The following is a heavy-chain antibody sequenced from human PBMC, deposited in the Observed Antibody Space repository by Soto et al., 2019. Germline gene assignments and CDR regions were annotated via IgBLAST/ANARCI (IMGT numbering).Heavy chain of an antibody. D-gene: IGHD3-10*01. V-gene: IGHV1-69*01. Sequence: QVQVVQSGVEVRRPGSSVKVSCKASGDTFKNCVISWVRQAPGQGLEWMGGIIPLFGTTDFAQRFQGRLTITTDEATTTAYMDLSRLRSEDTATYYCAAELGFGKLSFVWGQGTTVIVSS. J-gene: IGHJ6*02. CDR1: GDTFKNCV. CDR2: IIPLFGTT. CDR3: AAELGFGKLSFV.